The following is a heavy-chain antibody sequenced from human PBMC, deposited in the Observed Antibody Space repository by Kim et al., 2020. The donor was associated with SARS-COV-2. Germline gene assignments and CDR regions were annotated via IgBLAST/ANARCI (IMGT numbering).Heavy chain of an antibody. J-gene: IGHJ4*02. CDR3: ARDRGVLWFVELLDSLGY. Sequence: KGRFIIPRDNYKNTLYLQLNSLRAEDTAVYYCARDRGVLWFVELLDSLGYWGQGTLVTVSS. V-gene: IGHV3-30*07. D-gene: IGHD3-10*01.